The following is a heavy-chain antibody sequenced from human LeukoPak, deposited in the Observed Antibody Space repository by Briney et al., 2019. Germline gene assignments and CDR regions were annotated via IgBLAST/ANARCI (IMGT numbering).Heavy chain of an antibody. CDR1: GFTFSSYA. Sequence: GSLRLSCAASGFTFSSYAMTWVRQAPGKGLEWVSAISGSGGHIYYADSVKGRFTIFRDNSKNTLYLQMNSLRAEDTAVYYCARAHITMIVVVSSFFDYWGQGTLVTVSS. CDR2: ISGSGGHI. D-gene: IGHD3-22*01. V-gene: IGHV3-23*01. J-gene: IGHJ4*02. CDR3: ARAHITMIVVVSSFFDY.